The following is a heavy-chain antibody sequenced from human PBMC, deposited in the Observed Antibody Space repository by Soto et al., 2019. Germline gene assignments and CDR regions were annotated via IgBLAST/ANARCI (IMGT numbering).Heavy chain of an antibody. Sequence: SETPSLTFTVPDGSLSSYYWSWIRQSPGKGLENLGYIYFSDSTNYNPSFKSRITISVDTSRNQFFLTLSSMTAADTAVYYCARSIVVVTAADYWGQGTLVTVSS. D-gene: IGHD2-21*02. CDR1: DGSLSSYY. V-gene: IGHV4-4*09. CDR2: IYFSDST. J-gene: IGHJ4*02. CDR3: ARSIVVVTAADY.